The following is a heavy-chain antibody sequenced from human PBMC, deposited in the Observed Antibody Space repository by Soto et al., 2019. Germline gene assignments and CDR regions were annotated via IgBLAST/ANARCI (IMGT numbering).Heavy chain of an antibody. Sequence: ASVKVSCKASGYTFTGYYMHWVRQAPGQGLEWMGWINPNSGGTNYAQKFQGWVTITRDTSMSTAYMELSSLRSEDTAVYYCARENQQWLAAEYYYYMDVWGKGTTVTVSS. D-gene: IGHD6-19*01. V-gene: IGHV1-2*04. J-gene: IGHJ6*03. CDR1: GYTFTGYY. CDR3: ARENQQWLAAEYYYYMDV. CDR2: INPNSGGT.